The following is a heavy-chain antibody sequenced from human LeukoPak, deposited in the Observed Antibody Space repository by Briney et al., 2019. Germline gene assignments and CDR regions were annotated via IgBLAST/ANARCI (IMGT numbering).Heavy chain of an antibody. Sequence: ASVKVSCKTSGYSFASYGISWVRQAPGQGLECMGWLSAYNGDTRYAQHLQGRVSLTTDLSTGTAFMELRSLTSDDTALYYCARDTALIRTPGGPDSWGQGTLVTVSS. V-gene: IGHV1-18*01. CDR1: GYSFASYG. D-gene: IGHD2-8*02. CDR2: LSAYNGDT. CDR3: ARDTALIRTPGGPDS. J-gene: IGHJ5*02.